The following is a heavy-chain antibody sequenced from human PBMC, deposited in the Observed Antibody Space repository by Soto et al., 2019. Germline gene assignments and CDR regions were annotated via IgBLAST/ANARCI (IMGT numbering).Heavy chain of an antibody. CDR2: IYHTGTT. Sequence: SETRSLTCTVSGGSFSSNNFYWSWIRQFPGKGLEWIGYIYHTGTTYYSPSFESRVTISLDTSNNQFSLRLASVTAADTATYYCVKDPGPPRNYFYGMAVWGQGITVT. D-gene: IGHD7-27*01. J-gene: IGHJ6*02. CDR1: GGSFSSNNFY. V-gene: IGHV4-31*03. CDR3: VKDPGPPRNYFYGMAV.